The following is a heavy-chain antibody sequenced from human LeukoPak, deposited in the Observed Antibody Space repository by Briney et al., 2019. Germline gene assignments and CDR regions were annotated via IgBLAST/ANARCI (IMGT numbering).Heavy chain of an antibody. CDR3: AKVRGTYSSGYFFDY. J-gene: IGHJ4*02. V-gene: IGHV3-9*01. Sequence: GGSLRLSCAASGFTFDNYAMHWVRQAPGRGLEWRSIISWNSGYIGYADSVKGRFTISRDNAKESLDLQMNSLRAEDTAFYYCAKVRGTYSSGYFFDYWGQGTLVTVSS. CDR2: ISWNSGYI. CDR1: GFTFDNYA. D-gene: IGHD6-19*01.